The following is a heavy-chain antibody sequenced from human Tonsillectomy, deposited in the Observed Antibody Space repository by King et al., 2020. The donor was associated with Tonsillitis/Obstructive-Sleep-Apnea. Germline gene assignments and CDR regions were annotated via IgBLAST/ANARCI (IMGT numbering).Heavy chain of an antibody. V-gene: IGHV1-18*01. D-gene: IGHD6-13*01. CDR1: GYTFTSYS. J-gene: IGHJ3*02. CDR3: ATVTSAHSTVHAFDI. CDR2: ISTYNGYT. Sequence: VQLVQSGAEVKKPGASVKVSCKASGYTFTSYSITWVRQAPGQGLEWMGWISTYNGYTNYAQKLQGRVTMTTDTSTSTAYMELRSLRSDDTAVYYCATVTSAHSTVHAFDIWGQGTMVTVSS.